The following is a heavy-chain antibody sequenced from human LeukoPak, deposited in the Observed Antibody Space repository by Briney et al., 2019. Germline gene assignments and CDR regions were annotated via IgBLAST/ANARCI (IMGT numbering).Heavy chain of an antibody. D-gene: IGHD2-21*01. J-gene: IGHJ3*01. CDR1: GFTVSNNF. CDR3: ARVVDSTRAFHV. CDR2: ISGGGGT. V-gene: IGHV3-66*01. Sequence: GGSLRLCCAASGFTVSNNFMSWVRQAPGQGLEWVSLISGGGGTYYAASVKGRFTISRGNSENSLYLQMNSLRPEDTAAYYCARVVDSTRAFHVWGQGTLVIVSS.